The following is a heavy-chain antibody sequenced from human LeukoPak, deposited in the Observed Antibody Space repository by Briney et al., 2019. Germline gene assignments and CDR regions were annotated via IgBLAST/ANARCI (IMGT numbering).Heavy chain of an antibody. CDR2: IYSGGST. V-gene: IGHV3-66*01. CDR1: EFSVGSNY. D-gene: IGHD2-15*01. J-gene: IGHJ4*02. CDR3: AKDLSGGSCL. Sequence: GGSLRLSCAASEFSVGSNYMTWVRQAPGKGLEWVSLIYSGGSTYYAASVKGRFTISRDNSKNTLYLQMNSLRAEDTAVYYCAKDLSGGSCLWGQGTLVTVSS.